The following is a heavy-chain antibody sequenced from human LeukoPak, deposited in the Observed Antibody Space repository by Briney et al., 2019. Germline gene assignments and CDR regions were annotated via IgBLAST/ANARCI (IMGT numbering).Heavy chain of an antibody. D-gene: IGHD5-18*01. J-gene: IGHJ4*02. CDR3: ARGKQLWSNFDN. V-gene: IGHV1-2*02. CDR2: INPNSGGT. CDR1: GYTFTGYY. Sequence: ASVKVSCKASGYTFTGYYIHWVRQAPGQGREWMGWINPNSGGTNYPQNFQGRVTMTRDTSIRTAYMELSRLRSDDPAVYYCARGKQLWSNFDNWGQGTLVTVSS.